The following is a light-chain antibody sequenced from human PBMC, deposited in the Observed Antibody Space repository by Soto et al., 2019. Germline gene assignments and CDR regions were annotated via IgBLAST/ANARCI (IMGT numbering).Light chain of an antibody. CDR1: QSINSW. V-gene: IGKV1-5*03. CDR3: QQYHIFPLA. CDR2: KAS. J-gene: IGKJ4*01. Sequence: DIQMTQSPSTLSASVGDRVTITCRASQSINSWLAWYQQKPGKAPKLLIYKASSLQNGVSSRFSGSGSGTEFPLTIRGLQPEDFATYYCQQYHIFPLAFGGGTKVEIK.